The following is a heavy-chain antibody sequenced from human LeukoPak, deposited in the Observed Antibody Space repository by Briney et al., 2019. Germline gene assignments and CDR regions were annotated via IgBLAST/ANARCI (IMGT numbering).Heavy chain of an antibody. D-gene: IGHD2-2*01. Sequence: ASVKVSRKASGGTFSSYAISWVRQAPGQGLEWMGGIIPIFGTANYAQKFRGRVTITADESTSTAYMELSSLRSEDTAVYYCASTGSSTSCPDYWGQGTLVSVSS. CDR2: IIPIFGTA. CDR1: GGTFSSYA. J-gene: IGHJ4*02. V-gene: IGHV1-69*13. CDR3: ASTGSSTSCPDY.